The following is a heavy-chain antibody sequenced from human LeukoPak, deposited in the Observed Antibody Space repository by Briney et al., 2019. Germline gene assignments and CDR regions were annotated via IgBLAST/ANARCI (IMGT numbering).Heavy chain of an antibody. CDR2: IYYSGST. Sequence: PSETLSLTCTVSGGSISSSSYYWGWIRQPPGKGLEWIGSIYYSGSTYYNPSLKSRVTISVDTSKNQFSLKLSSVTAADTAVYYCARRSYSSGWYGYGAFDIWGQGTMVTVSS. J-gene: IGHJ3*02. D-gene: IGHD6-19*01. CDR1: GGSISSSSYY. V-gene: IGHV4-39*01. CDR3: ARRSYSSGWYGYGAFDI.